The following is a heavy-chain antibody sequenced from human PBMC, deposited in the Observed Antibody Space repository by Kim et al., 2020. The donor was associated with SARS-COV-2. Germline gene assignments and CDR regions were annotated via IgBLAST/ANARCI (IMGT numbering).Heavy chain of an antibody. V-gene: IGHV4-39*06. CDR1: GGSISSSSYY. D-gene: IGHD3-3*01. Sequence: SETLSLTCSVSGGSISSSSYYWGWIRQPPGKGLEWIGSIYYTGSSYYNPSLKXRATXXADTSKNQFPLKPXXVXAPDPAVYYCXXHXXGTSIRFLGTYYXXXWGQXXXVTVSS. CDR2: IYYTGSS. J-gene: IGHJ5*02. CDR3: XXHXXGTSIRFLGTYYXXX.